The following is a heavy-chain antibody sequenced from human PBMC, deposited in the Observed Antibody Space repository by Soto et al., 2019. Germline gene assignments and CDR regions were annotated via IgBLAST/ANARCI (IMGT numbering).Heavy chain of an antibody. J-gene: IGHJ4*02. V-gene: IGHV3-74*01. D-gene: IGHD3-10*01. Sequence: EVQLVESGGGLVQPGGSLRLSCAASGFTFSTNWMHWVRQVAGKGLVWVSRINEDGRITDYADSAKGRFTISRDNGKITLYLQMNSLRAEDTAVYYCARDIGGVGSHWGQGTLVTVAS. CDR2: INEDGRIT. CDR3: ARDIGGVGSH. CDR1: GFTFSTNW.